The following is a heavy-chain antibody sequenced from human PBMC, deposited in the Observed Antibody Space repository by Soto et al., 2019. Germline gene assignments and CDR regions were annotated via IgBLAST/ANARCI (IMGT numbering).Heavy chain of an antibody. CDR1: GFTFSSYA. D-gene: IGHD6-6*01. V-gene: IGHV3-30-3*01. CDR3: ARDADLLAARPYYYYGMDV. J-gene: IGHJ6*01. Sequence: PGGSLRLSCAASGFTFSSYAMHWVRQAPGKGLEWVAVISYDGSNKYYADSVKGRFTISRDNSKNTLYLQMNSLRAEDTAVYYCARDADLLAARPYYYYGMDVWGQGTTVTVSS. CDR2: ISYDGSNK.